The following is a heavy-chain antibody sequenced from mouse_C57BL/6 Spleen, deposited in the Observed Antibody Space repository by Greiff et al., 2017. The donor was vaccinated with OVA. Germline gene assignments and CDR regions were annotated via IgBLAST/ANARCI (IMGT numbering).Heavy chain of an antibody. V-gene: IGHV1-82*01. CDR2: IYPGDGDT. CDR1: GYAFSRSW. J-gene: IGHJ4*01. Sequence: QVQLQQSGPELVKPGASVKISCKASGYAFSRSWMNWVKQRPGQGLEWIGRIYPGDGDTNYNGKFKGKATLTAAKSSSTASMPLSSLTSEDSAVDVCAGQLRPHAMDYWGQGTSVTVSS. D-gene: IGHD3-2*02. CDR3: AGQLRPHAMDY.